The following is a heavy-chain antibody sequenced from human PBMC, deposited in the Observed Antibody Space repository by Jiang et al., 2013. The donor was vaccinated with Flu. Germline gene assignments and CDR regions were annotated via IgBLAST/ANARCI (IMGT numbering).Heavy chain of an antibody. J-gene: IGHJ5*02. CDR2: IHYSGST. V-gene: IGHV4-59*01. CDR3: ARVDNAGSRRWFDP. Sequence: GSGLVKPSETLSLTCSVSGGSISSYYWSWIRQPPGKGLEWIGYIHYSGSTNYNPSLNSRVTISLDTSKNQFSLNLIFVTAADTAVYYCARVDNAGSRRWFDPWGQGTLVTVVL. CDR1: GGSISSYY. D-gene: IGHD3-10*01.